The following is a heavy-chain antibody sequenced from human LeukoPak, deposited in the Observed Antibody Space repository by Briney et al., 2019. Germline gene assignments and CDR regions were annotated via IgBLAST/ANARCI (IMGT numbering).Heavy chain of an antibody. J-gene: IGHJ6*03. CDR3: ARVQQQLPYYYYYMDV. D-gene: IGHD6-13*01. V-gene: IGHV4-34*01. CDR2: VNHSGST. Sequence: SETLSLTCAVYGGSFSGYYWSWIRQPPGKGLEWIGEVNHSGSTNYNPSLKSRVTISVDTSKNQFSLKLSSVTAADTAVYYCARVQQQLPYYYYYMDVWGKGTTVTVSS. CDR1: GGSFSGYY.